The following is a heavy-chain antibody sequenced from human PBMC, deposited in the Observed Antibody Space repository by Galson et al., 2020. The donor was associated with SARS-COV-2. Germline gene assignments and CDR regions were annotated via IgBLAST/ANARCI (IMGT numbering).Heavy chain of an antibody. CDR2: ISYDGSNK. CDR3: AKEGRITMVGGVPDDYYGMDV. CDR1: GFTFSSYG. D-gene: IGHD3-10*01. Sequence: GESLKISCAASGFTFSSYGMHWVRQAPGKGLEWVAVISYDGSNKYYADSVKGRFTISRDNSKNTLYLQMNSLRAEDKAVYYCAKEGRITMVGGVPDDYYGMDVWGQGNTVTVSS. V-gene: IGHV3-30*18. J-gene: IGHJ6*02.